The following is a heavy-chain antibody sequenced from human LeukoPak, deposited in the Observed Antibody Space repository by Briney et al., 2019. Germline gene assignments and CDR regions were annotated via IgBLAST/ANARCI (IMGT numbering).Heavy chain of an antibody. CDR2: INTDGSLT. Sequence: PGGSLRLSCAASGFTFNSYWMHWVRQAPGKGLVWVSRINTDGSLTNHADSVKGRFTFSRDNAKNTLYLGMNSLRAEDTAVYYCARIKVGATGIDYWGQGTLVTVSS. J-gene: IGHJ4*02. CDR1: GFTFNSYW. V-gene: IGHV3-74*01. D-gene: IGHD1-26*01. CDR3: ARIKVGATGIDY.